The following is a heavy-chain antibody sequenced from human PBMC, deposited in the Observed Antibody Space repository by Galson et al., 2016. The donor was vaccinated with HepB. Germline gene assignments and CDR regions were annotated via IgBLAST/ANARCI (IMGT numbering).Heavy chain of an antibody. V-gene: IGHV3-30*18. CDR1: GFIFSTYG. D-gene: IGHD4-17*01. J-gene: IGHJ6*02. CDR3: AKAGADYEGSNGLDV. CDR2: LSYDGSKT. Sequence: SLRLSCAASGFIFSTYGMHWVRLAPGKGLEWVGLLSYDGSKTYYADSAKGRFTISRDNSKNTLYLQMNSLRPEDTAVYYCAKAGADYEGSNGLDVWGQGTTVTVSS.